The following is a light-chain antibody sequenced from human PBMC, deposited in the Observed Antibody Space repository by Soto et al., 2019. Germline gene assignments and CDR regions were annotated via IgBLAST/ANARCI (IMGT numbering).Light chain of an antibody. Sequence: EIVMTQSPATLSVSPGERATLSCRASQSVSNNLAWYQQKPGQAPSLLIYFASTTATGIPARFSGSGSGTEFTLTITSLQSEDCAVYYCQQYNQWPLTFGRGTKVDVK. J-gene: IGKJ4*01. V-gene: IGKV3-15*01. CDR1: QSVSNN. CDR2: FAS. CDR3: QQYNQWPLT.